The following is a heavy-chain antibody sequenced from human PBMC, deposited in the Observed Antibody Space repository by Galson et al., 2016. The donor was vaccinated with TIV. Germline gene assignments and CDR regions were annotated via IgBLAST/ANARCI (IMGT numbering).Heavy chain of an antibody. J-gene: IGHJ1*01. CDR1: GFILDDYD. V-gene: IGHV3-20*04. CDR3: VRDRLGWH. CDR2: INWNGAGS. D-gene: IGHD3-16*01. Sequence: SLRLSCAASGFILDDYDMNWVRQAPGKGLEWVSGINWNGAGSSYADSVKGRFTISRDNAKNTVYLQMNNLIADDTAVYYCVRDRLGWHWGQGTLVTVSS.